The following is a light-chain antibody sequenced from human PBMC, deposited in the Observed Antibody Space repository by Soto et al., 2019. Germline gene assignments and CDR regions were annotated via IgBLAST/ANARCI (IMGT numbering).Light chain of an antibody. V-gene: IGKV1-8*01. CDR2: AAS. CDR3: HQYYSYPYT. Sequence: AIRMTQSPSSFSASTGDRVTITCRASQGISSYLAWYQQKPGKAPKLLIYAASTLQSGVPSRFSGSGSGTDFTLTISCLQSEDFETYYCHQYYSYPYTFGQGTKLEIK. CDR1: QGISSY. J-gene: IGKJ2*01.